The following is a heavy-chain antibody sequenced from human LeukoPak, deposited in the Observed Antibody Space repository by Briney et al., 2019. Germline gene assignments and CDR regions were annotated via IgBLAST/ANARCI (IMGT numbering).Heavy chain of an antibody. J-gene: IGHJ4*02. CDR3: ATLWFGELLLDY. D-gene: IGHD3-10*01. CDR2: INPNSGGT. V-gene: IGHV1-2*02. Sequence: ASVRVSCKASGYTFTGYYMHWVRQAPGQGLEWMGWINPNSGGTNYAQKFQGRVTMTRDTSISTAYMELSRLRSDDTAVYYCATLWFGELLLDYWGQGTLVTVSS. CDR1: GYTFTGYY.